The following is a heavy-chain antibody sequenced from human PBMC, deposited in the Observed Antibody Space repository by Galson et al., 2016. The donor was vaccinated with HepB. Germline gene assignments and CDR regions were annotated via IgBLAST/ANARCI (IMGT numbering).Heavy chain of an antibody. D-gene: IGHD6-19*01. Sequence: SVKVSCKASGYTFTSYYMHWVRQAPGQGLEWMGIINPSGGSTSYAQKFQGRVTMTRDTSTSTVYMELSSLRSEATAVYYCAAAVDGRPGYFDYWGQGTLVTVSS. CDR3: AAAVDGRPGYFDY. J-gene: IGHJ4*02. V-gene: IGHV1-46*01. CDR1: GYTFTSYY. CDR2: INPSGGST.